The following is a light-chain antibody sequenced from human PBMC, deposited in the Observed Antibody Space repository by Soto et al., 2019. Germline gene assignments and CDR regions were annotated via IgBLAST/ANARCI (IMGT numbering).Light chain of an antibody. CDR3: QQYINRWT. Sequence: DIQMTQSPSTLSASVGDRVTITCRASQSISTWLAWYQQKPGKAPKLLIYKASSLESGVPSRFSGSGSGTEFTLTISGLQPDDFATYYCQQYINRWTFGQGTKVDIK. V-gene: IGKV1-5*03. J-gene: IGKJ1*01. CDR1: QSISTW. CDR2: KAS.